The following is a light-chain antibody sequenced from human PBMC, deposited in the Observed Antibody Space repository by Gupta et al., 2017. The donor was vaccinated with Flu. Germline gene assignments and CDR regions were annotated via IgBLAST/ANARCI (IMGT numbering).Light chain of an antibody. CDR3: MQCVRCPYT. CDR1: QSLWHSNGNTY. Sequence: VTPGQPASISCSSSQSLWHSNGNTYLNWFQQRPGQSPRRLIYLGSNRDSGVPDRFSGSGSGTXFTLKIXRVEAEDVGVYFCMQCVRCPYTFGXGTKVEIE. V-gene: IGKV2-30*02. CDR2: LGS. J-gene: IGKJ2*01.